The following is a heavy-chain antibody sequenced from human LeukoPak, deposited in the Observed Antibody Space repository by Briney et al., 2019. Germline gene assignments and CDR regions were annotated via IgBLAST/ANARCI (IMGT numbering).Heavy chain of an antibody. Sequence: GESLRLSCAASGFTFSSYWMSWVRQAPGKGLEWVANIKGDGSEKYYVDSVKGRFTISRDNSKNTLYLQMNSLRAEDTAVYYCAKPLGYSSSWDRGYYYYMDVWGKGTTVTVSS. CDR2: IKGDGSEK. V-gene: IGHV3-7*01. CDR1: GFTFSSYW. D-gene: IGHD6-13*01. J-gene: IGHJ6*03. CDR3: AKPLGYSSSWDRGYYYYMDV.